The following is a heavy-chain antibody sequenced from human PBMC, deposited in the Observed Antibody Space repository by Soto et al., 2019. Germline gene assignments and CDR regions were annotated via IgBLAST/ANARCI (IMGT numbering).Heavy chain of an antibody. Sequence: EPLKIPCKGSGYSFTDYWIRRVRKMPGKGLEWMGIIYPGDSDTRYIPSFQGQVTISADKSITTAYLQWSSLKASDTAMYYCARHVRGCISTSCYRGYYYYGMDVWGQGTTVTVSS. CDR2: IYPGDSDT. J-gene: IGHJ6*02. CDR3: ARHVRGCISTSCYRGYYYYGMDV. D-gene: IGHD2-2*02. CDR1: GYSFTDYW. V-gene: IGHV5-51*01.